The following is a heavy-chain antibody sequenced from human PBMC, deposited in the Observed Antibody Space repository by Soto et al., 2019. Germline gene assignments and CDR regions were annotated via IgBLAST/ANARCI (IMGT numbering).Heavy chain of an antibody. Sequence: SVKVSCKASGFTFTSSAVQWVRQARGQRLEWIGWIVVGSGNTNYAQKFQERVTITRDVSTSTAYMELSSLRSEDTAVYYCAADVSYYDILTGPRYYYYGMDVWGQGTTVTVSS. V-gene: IGHV1-58*01. CDR3: AADVSYYDILTGPRYYYYGMDV. D-gene: IGHD3-9*01. CDR1: GFTFTSSA. J-gene: IGHJ6*02. CDR2: IVVGSGNT.